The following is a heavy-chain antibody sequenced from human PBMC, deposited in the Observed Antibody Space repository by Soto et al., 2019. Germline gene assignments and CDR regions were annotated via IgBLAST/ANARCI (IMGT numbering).Heavy chain of an antibody. CDR1: GYTFTSYG. CDR3: ARGYCSGGTCYSGWYLDL. V-gene: IGHV1-18*01. CDR2: VNAYNGNT. Sequence: GASVKVSCKASGYTFTSYGISWVRQAPGQGLEWMGWVNAYNGNTNYAQKFQGRVTMTTDTSTSTAYMELRSLRSDDTAVYYCARGYCSGGTCYSGWYLDLWGRGTQVTVSS. J-gene: IGHJ2*01. D-gene: IGHD2-15*01.